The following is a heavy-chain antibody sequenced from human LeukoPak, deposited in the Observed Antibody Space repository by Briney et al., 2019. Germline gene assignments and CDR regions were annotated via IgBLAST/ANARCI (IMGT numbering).Heavy chain of an antibody. V-gene: IGHV3-7*01. Sequence: PGGSLRLSCAVSGFTFSGFWMSWSRQAPGKGLEWVASINSDGSEGYYADVVKGRFTISRDNSKNTLYLQMNSLRAEDTAMYYCARGDSLIVVVTEFDYWGQGTLVTVSS. CDR3: ARGDSLIVVVTEFDY. CDR2: INSDGSEG. D-gene: IGHD3-22*01. CDR1: GFTFSGFW. J-gene: IGHJ4*02.